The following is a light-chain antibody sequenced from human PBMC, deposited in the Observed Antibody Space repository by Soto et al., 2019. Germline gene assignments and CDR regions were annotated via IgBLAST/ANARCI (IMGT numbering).Light chain of an antibody. Sequence: EIVLTQSPATLSLSPGERATLSCRASQSIRNYLAWYQQKPGQAPRLLIYDASNRATCIPARFSGSGSGTDFTLTISSLEPEDFAVYYCHQRINWPPITFGQGTRLEIK. CDR1: QSIRNY. V-gene: IGKV3-11*01. J-gene: IGKJ5*01. CDR2: DAS. CDR3: HQRINWPPIT.